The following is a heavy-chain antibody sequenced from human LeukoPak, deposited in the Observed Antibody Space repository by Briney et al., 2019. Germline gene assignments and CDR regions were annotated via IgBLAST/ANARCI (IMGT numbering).Heavy chain of an antibody. Sequence: GGSLRLSCAASGFTFSNYWMHWVRQAPGKGLVWVSRINSDGINTSYADSVKGRFTISRDNAKNTLYLQMNSLRAEDTAVYYCARDKLLWFGEFINWFDPWGQGTLVTVSS. V-gene: IGHV3-74*01. CDR3: ARDKLLWFGEFINWFDP. D-gene: IGHD3-10*01. J-gene: IGHJ5*02. CDR2: INSDGINT. CDR1: GFTFSNYW.